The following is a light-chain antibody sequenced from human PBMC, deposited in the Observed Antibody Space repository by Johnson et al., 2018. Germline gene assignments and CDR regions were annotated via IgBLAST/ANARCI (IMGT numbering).Light chain of an antibody. CDR2: ENN. Sequence: QSVLTQPPSVSAAPGQKVTISCSGSSSNIGNNYVSWYQQLPGTAPTLLIYENNKRPSGIPDRFSGSKSGTSATLGITGLQTGDEAYYYCGTLDSSLSAGNGFGTGTKVTVL. CDR1: SSNIGNNY. CDR3: GTLDSSLSAGNG. J-gene: IGLJ1*01. V-gene: IGLV1-51*02.